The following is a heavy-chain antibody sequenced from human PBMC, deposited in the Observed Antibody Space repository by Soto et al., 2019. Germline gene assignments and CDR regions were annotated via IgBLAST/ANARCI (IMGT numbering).Heavy chain of an antibody. Sequence: QVLLVQSGAEVKKPGASVKVSCKASSYTFTSYGISWVRQAPGQGLEWMGRISGYNGNTNYAQKLQGRVTMTTDTSTSIAYMELMSLRSDDTAVYSCARELSYGGNSEDYWCQGTLVTVSS. V-gene: IGHV1-18*01. J-gene: IGHJ4*02. D-gene: IGHD4-17*01. CDR1: SYTFTSYG. CDR2: ISGYNGNT. CDR3: ARELSYGGNSEDY.